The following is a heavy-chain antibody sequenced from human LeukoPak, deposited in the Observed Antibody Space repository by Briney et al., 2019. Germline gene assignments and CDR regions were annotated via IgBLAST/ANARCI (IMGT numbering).Heavy chain of an antibody. CDR1: GGSISSSSYY. Sequence: SETLSLTCTVSGGSISSSSYYWGWIRQPPGKGLEWIGSIYYSGSTFDNPALKSRVTISLDTSKNQFSLRVSSVTSADTAVYYCARVPLANSSGYYHYWYFDLWGRGTLVTVSS. CDR2: IYYSGST. CDR3: ARVPLANSSGYYHYWYFDL. J-gene: IGHJ2*01. V-gene: IGHV4-39*07. D-gene: IGHD3-22*01.